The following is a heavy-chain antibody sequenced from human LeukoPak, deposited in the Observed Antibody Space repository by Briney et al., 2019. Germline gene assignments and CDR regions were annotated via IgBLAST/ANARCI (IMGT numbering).Heavy chain of an antibody. Sequence: PGGSLRLSCAASGLTFSNAWMSWGRQAPGKGLEWVGRIKSNTTGGTTYYAAPVKGRFTISRDDSKNTLYLHMNSLKAEDTAVYYCSTDGLYWGQGTLVTVSS. D-gene: IGHD2-2*03. J-gene: IGHJ4*02. CDR1: GLTFSNAW. V-gene: IGHV3-15*01. CDR3: STDGLY. CDR2: IKSNTTGGTT.